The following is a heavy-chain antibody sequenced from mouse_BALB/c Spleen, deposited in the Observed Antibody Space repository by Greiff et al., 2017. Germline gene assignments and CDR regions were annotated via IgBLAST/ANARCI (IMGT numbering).Heavy chain of an antibody. CDR1: GYSITSDYA. V-gene: IGHV3-2*02. CDR2: ISYSGST. Sequence: VQLKESGPGLVKPSQSLSLTCTVTGYSITSDYAWNWIRQFPGNKLEWMGYISYSGSTSYNPSLKSRISITRDTSKNQFFLQLNSVTTEDTATYYCASNWDWYFDVWGAGTTVTVSS. CDR3: ASNWDWYFDV. D-gene: IGHD4-1*02. J-gene: IGHJ1*01.